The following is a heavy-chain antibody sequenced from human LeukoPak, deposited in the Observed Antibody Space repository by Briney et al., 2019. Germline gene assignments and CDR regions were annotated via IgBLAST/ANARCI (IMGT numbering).Heavy chain of an antibody. J-gene: IGHJ4*02. V-gene: IGHV3-23*01. CDR3: AKESRRSYYFDY. Sequence: GGSLRLSCAASGFTFSSNGMHWVRQAPGKGLEWVSAISGSGGSTYYADSVKGRFTISRDNSKNTLYLQMNSLRAEDTAVYYCAKESRRSYYFDYWGQGTLVTVSS. CDR1: GFTFSSNG. CDR2: ISGSGGST.